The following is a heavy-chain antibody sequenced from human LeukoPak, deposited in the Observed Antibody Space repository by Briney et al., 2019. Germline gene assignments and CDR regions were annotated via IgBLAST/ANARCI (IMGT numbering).Heavy chain of an antibody. CDR3: ARDQGRGIRGDPPLNWFDP. CDR2: IYYSGST. J-gene: IGHJ5*02. D-gene: IGHD4-17*01. Sequence: PSETLSLTCTVSGGSISSSSYYWGWIRQPPGKGLEWIGYIYYSGSTYYNPSLKSRVTISVDTSKNQFSLKLSSVTAADTAVYYCARDQGRGIRGDPPLNWFDPWGQGTLVTVSS. CDR1: GGSISSSSYY. V-gene: IGHV4-30-4*08.